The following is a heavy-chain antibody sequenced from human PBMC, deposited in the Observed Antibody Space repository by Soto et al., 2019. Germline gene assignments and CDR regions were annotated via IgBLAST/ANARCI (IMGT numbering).Heavy chain of an antibody. Sequence: GGSLRLSCAASGFTFSSYGMHWVRQAPGMGLEWVAVISYDGSNKYYADSVKGRFTISRDNSKNTLYLQMNSLRAEDTAVYYCAKGLYDFWSGPGSYYFDYWGQGTLVTVSS. CDR1: GFTFSSYG. D-gene: IGHD3-3*01. CDR2: ISYDGSNK. J-gene: IGHJ4*02. CDR3: AKGLYDFWSGPGSYYFDY. V-gene: IGHV3-30*18.